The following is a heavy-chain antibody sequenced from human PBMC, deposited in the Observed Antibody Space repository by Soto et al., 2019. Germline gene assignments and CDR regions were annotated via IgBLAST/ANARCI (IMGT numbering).Heavy chain of an antibody. J-gene: IGHJ3*02. D-gene: IGHD6-19*01. CDR2: INHSGST. V-gene: IGHV4-34*01. CDR3: AREVGEAVAGDAFDI. Sequence: PSETLSLTCAVYGGSFSGYYWSWIRQPRGKGLEWIGEINHSGSTNYNPSLKSRVTISVDTSKNQFSLKLSSVTAADTAVYYCAREVGEAVAGDAFDIWGQGTMVTVSS. CDR1: GGSFSGYY.